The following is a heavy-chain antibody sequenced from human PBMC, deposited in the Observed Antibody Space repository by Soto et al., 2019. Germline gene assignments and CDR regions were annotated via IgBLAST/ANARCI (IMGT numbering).Heavy chain of an antibody. CDR3: ARGIKYGDYSRCFDP. Sequence: SETLSLTCTVSGGSISSYYWSWIRQPPGKGLEWIGYIYYSGSTNYNPSLKSRVTMTRDTSMSTAYMELSSLRSEDTAVYYCARGIKYGDYSRCFDPWGPGTLVPSPQ. CDR2: IYYSGST. V-gene: IGHV4-59*01. CDR1: GGSISSYY. J-gene: IGHJ5*02. D-gene: IGHD4-17*01.